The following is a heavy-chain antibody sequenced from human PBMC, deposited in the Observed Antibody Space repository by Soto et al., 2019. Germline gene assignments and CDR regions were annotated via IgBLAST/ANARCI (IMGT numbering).Heavy chain of an antibody. CDR2: IYPGDSDT. Sequence: GESLKISCKGSGYSFTSYWIGWVRQMPGKGLEWMGIIYPGDSDTRYSPSLQGQVTISADKSISTAYVQWSSLKASDTAMYYCARHREAGKNYYGVDVWGQGTTVTVSS. CDR1: GYSFTSYW. V-gene: IGHV5-51*01. D-gene: IGHD6-19*01. J-gene: IGHJ6*02. CDR3: ARHREAGKNYYGVDV.